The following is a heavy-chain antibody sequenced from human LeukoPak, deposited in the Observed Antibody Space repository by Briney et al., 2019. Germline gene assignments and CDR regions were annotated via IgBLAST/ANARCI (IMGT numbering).Heavy chain of an antibody. CDR3: ARASYYYDSSGYPRYYFDY. Sequence: ASVKVSCKASGYTFTDYYMHWVRQAPGQGLEWMGWINPNSGGTNYAQKFQGRVTMTRDTSISTAYMELSRLRSDDTAVYYCARASYYYDSSGYPRYYFDYWGQGTLVTVSS. V-gene: IGHV1-2*02. CDR1: GYTFTDYY. CDR2: INPNSGGT. D-gene: IGHD3-22*01. J-gene: IGHJ4*02.